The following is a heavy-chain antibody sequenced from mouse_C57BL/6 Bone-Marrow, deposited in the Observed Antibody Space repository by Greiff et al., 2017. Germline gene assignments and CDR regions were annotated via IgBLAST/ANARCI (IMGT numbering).Heavy chain of an antibody. V-gene: IGHV1-18*01. CDR1: GYTFTDYN. Sequence: EVQLKESGPELVKPGASVKIPCKASGYTFTDYNMDWVKQSHGKSLEWIGEINTNNGGTIYNQKFKGKATLTVDKSSSTAYMELRSLTSEDTAVYYCARFYYEDYYAMDYWGQGTSVTVSS. CDR3: ARFYYEDYYAMDY. J-gene: IGHJ4*01. CDR2: INTNNGGT. D-gene: IGHD1-1*01.